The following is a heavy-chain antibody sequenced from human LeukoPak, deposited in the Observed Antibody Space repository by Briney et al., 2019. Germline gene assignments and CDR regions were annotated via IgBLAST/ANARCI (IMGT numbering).Heavy chain of an antibody. CDR1: GFTFSGYA. Sequence: GGSLRLSCAASGFTFSGYAMSWVRQAPGKGLKWLSTITGGAENTYYADSAKGRFTISRDNSKNTVYLQMNSLRAEDTAVYYCAKVLSGSQDYWGQGTLVTVFS. J-gene: IGHJ4*02. CDR3: AKVLSGSQDY. CDR2: ITGGAENT. V-gene: IGHV3-23*01. D-gene: IGHD1-26*01.